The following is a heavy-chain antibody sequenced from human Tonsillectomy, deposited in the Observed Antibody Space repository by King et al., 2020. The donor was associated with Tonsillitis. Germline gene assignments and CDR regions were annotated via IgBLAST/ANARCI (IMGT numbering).Heavy chain of an antibody. V-gene: IGHV1-69*01. Sequence: QLVQSGAEVKKPGSSVKIYCKAYGGTFSSSSFSWLRQAPEEGLEWMGGVIPLFGRPNYAEKFQGRLRISADESTTTAYMELSRLRSDDTAVFYCATSPFTAYHFDYWGQGTLVTVSS. CDR3: ATSPFTAYHFDY. D-gene: IGHD3-16*01. J-gene: IGHJ4*02. CDR1: GGTFSSSS. CDR2: VIPLFGRP.